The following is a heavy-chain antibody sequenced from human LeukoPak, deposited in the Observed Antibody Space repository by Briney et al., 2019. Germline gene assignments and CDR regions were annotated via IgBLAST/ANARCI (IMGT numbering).Heavy chain of an antibody. V-gene: IGHV3-7*01. CDR2: IRKDASEK. CDR1: GFTFDIYW. CDR3: VRNTGLDY. J-gene: IGHJ4*02. Sequence: PGGSLRLSCAASGFTFDIYWMNWVRQAPGKGLEWVANIRKDASEKYYVDSVKGRFTISRDNAKNSLYLQMSSLRAEDTAVYYCVRNTGLDYWGQGALVTVAS.